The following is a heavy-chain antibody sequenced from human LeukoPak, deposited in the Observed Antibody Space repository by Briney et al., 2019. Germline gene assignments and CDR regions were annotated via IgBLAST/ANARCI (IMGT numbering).Heavy chain of an antibody. CDR2: ISWSSGSI. V-gene: IGHV3-9*01. CDR3: AKQNYYDSSGLYYYYYYGMDV. D-gene: IGHD3-22*01. J-gene: IGHJ6*02. CDR1: GFTFDDYA. Sequence: GGSLRLSCAASGFTFDDYAMHWVRQAPGKGLEWVSGISWSSGSIGYADSVKGRFTISRDNAKNSLYLQMNSLRAEDTALYYCAKQNYYDSSGLYYYYYYGMDVWGQGTTVTVSS.